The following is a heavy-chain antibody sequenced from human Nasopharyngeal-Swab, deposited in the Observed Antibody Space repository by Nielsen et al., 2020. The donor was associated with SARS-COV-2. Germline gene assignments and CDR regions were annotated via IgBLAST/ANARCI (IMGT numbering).Heavy chain of an antibody. V-gene: IGHV3-21*01. D-gene: IGHD2-21*02. CDR1: GFTFSSYS. CDR2: ISSSSSYI. J-gene: IGHJ4*02. CDR3: ARDCGGDCYMDY. Sequence: GSLRLSCAASGFTFSSYSMNWVRQAPGKGLEWVSSISSSSSYIYYADSVKGRFTISRDNAKNSLYLQMNSLRAEDTAVYYCARDCGGDCYMDYWGQGTLVTVSS.